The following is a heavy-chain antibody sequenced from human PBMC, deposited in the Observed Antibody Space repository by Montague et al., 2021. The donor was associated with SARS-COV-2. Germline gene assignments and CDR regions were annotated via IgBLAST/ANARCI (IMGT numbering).Heavy chain of an antibody. V-gene: IGHV4-31*03. J-gene: IGHJ6*02. CDR2: IYYSGST. D-gene: IGHD3-10*01. Sequence: TLSLTCSVSSASISTGHHWSWIRQHPMKGLEWIGYIYYSGSTYYNPSFKCRVTISIDTAKNQFSLELTSMTAADTAVYYCARDHGQWFGELWGHGLDVWGQGTTVIVSS. CDR1: SASISTGHH. CDR3: ARDHGQWFGELWGHGLDV.